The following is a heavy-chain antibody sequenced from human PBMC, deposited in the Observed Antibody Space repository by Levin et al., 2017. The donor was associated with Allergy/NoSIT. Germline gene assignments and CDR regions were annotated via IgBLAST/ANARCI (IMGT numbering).Heavy chain of an antibody. CDR2: ISSSGSTM. V-gene: IGHV3-48*03. CDR3: AKEESRAVRYYYYGMDV. CDR1: GFTFRSYE. J-gene: IGHJ6*02. D-gene: IGHD6-19*01. Sequence: GGSLRLSCAASGFTFRSYEMNWLRQAPGKGLEWVSYISSSGSTMYYADSVKGRFNISRDNAKNSVYLQMNSLRAEDTAVYYCAKEESRAVRYYYYGMDVWGQGTTVTVSS.